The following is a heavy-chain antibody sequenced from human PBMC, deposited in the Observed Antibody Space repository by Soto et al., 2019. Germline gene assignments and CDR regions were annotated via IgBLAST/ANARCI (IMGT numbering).Heavy chain of an antibody. CDR3: ARDFAYFDS. J-gene: IGHJ4*02. D-gene: IGHD3-3*01. Sequence: PSETLSVTCTVSGGSFKSGSYSWRWIRQPPGKGLEWIGYVYHTGRTSYNPSLKSRVSISMDTSKNQFSLNLDSVTAADTAVYFCARDFAYFDSWGQGTLVTVSS. CDR2: VYHTGRT. V-gene: IGHV4-61*01. CDR1: GGSFKSGSYS.